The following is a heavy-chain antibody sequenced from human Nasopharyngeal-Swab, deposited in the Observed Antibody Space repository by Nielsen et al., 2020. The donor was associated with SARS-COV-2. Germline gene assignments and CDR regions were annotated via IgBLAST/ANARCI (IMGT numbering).Heavy chain of an antibody. V-gene: IGHV4-30-4*08. CDR1: GDSISRGDYF. CDR3: ARDGENYGDPFDY. Sequence: SCTVSGDSISRGDYFWSWIRQPPGKGLEWIGYVFYTGSAYYNPSLQSRISISVDTSKSQFSLELRSVTAADTAVYYCARDGENYGDPFDYWGQGILVTVSS. J-gene: IGHJ4*02. D-gene: IGHD4-17*01. CDR2: VFYTGSA.